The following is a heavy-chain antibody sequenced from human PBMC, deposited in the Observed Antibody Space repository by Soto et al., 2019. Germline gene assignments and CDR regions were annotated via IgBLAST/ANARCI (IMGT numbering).Heavy chain of an antibody. V-gene: IGHV4-39*01. J-gene: IGHJ5*02. Sequence: SETLSLTCTVSGGSISSSSYYWGWIRQPPGKGLEWIGDIYYGGSTYYNPSLKSRVTVSVDTSKNQFSLKLSSVTAADTAVYYCARHSRTVRSGYPNWFDPWGQGIQVTVAS. CDR3: ARHSRTVRSGYPNWFDP. CDR1: GGSISSSSYY. D-gene: IGHD3-3*01. CDR2: IYYGGST.